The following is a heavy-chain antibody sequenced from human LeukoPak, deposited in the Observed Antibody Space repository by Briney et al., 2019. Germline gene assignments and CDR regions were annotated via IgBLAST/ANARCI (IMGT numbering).Heavy chain of an antibody. D-gene: IGHD4-17*01. CDR2: MNPNSGNT. CDR3: ARGWDGDWSLFGYYYYMDV. Sequence: ASVKVSCKASGYTFTCYDINWVRQPTGQGLEWMGWMNPNSGNTGYAQKFQGRVTMTRNTSISTAYMELSSLRSEDTAVYYCARGWDGDWSLFGYYYYMDVWGKGTTVTVSS. J-gene: IGHJ6*03. V-gene: IGHV1-8*01. CDR1: GYTFTCYD.